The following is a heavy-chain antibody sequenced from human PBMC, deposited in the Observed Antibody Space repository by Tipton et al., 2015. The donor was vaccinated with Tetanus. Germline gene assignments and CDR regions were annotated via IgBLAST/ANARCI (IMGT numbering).Heavy chain of an antibody. J-gene: IGHJ5*02. D-gene: IGHD3-16*01. V-gene: IGHV4-30-4*01. CDR3: ARDQGGGRVARLNWFDP. Sequence: TLSLTCSVSGAPIKNSPYFWNWIRRSPGKGLEWIGYIYYSGSTFYNPSLKSRVTMSVDTSKNQFSLNLTSVTAADTAVYYCARDQGGGRVARLNWFDPWGQGTLVAVSS. CDR1: GAPIKNSPYF. CDR2: IYYSGST.